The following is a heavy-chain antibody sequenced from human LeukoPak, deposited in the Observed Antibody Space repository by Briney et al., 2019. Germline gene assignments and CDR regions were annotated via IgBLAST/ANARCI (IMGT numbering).Heavy chain of an antibody. CDR1: GYTFTTYY. V-gene: IGHV1-46*01. Sequence: ASVKVSCKASGYTFTTYYIHWVRQAPGQGLEWMGIINPSGGSTRYAQKFQGRVTISVDTSKNQFSLKLGSVTAADTAVYYCARRVISSNASFDYWGQGTLVTVSS. J-gene: IGHJ4*02. CDR3: ARRVISSNASFDY. CDR2: INPSGGST. D-gene: IGHD2-21*01.